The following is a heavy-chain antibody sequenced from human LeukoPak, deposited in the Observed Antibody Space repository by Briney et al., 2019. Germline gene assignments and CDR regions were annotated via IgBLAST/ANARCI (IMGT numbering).Heavy chain of an antibody. Sequence: SETLSLTCTVSGGSIRSSTYYWGWIRQPPGKGLEWIGYIYYSGSTNYNPSLKSRVTISVDTSKNQFSLKLSSVTAADTAVYYCARATGDYASLRFDPWDQGTLVTVSS. D-gene: IGHD4-17*01. J-gene: IGHJ5*02. CDR2: IYYSGST. CDR1: GGSIRSSTYY. V-gene: IGHV4-61*05. CDR3: ARATGDYASLRFDP.